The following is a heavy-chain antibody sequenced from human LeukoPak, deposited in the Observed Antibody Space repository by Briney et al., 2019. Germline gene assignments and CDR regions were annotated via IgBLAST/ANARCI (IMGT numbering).Heavy chain of an antibody. Sequence: ASVKVSCKASGYTFTSYGISWVRQAPGQGLEWMGWISAYNGNTNYAQKLQGRVTMTTDTSTSTAYMELRGLRSDDTAVYYCARDREGCGGYCSGGSSNGYWGQGTLVTVSS. CDR1: GYTFTSYG. CDR2: ISAYNGNT. J-gene: IGHJ4*02. V-gene: IGHV1-18*04. D-gene: IGHD2-15*01. CDR3: ARDREGCGGYCSGGSSNGY.